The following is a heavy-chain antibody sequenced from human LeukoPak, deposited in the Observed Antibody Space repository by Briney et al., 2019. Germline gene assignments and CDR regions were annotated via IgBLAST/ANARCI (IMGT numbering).Heavy chain of an antibody. CDR2: VYTSGST. V-gene: IGHV4-61*02. Sequence: SQTLSFTCTVSGGSISTGSYYWSWIRQPAEKGLEWIVRVYTSGSTNYNPSLKSRVAISIDTSKDQFSLKLNSVTAADTAVYYCAREVYYYAYYFDYWGQGTLVTVSS. D-gene: IGHD3-10*01. J-gene: IGHJ4*02. CDR1: GGSISTGSYY. CDR3: AREVYYYAYYFDY.